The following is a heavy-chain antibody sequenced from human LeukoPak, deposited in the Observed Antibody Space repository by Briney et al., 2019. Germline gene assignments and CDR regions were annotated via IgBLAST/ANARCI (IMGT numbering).Heavy chain of an antibody. CDR1: GGSISSGGYC. D-gene: IGHD3-10*01. Sequence: SQTLSLTCTVSGGSISSGGYCWSWIRQHPGKGLEWIGYIYYSGSTYYNPSLKSRVTISVDTSKNQFSLKLSSVTAADTAEYYCATEPTMVRGVIITSPYGMDVWGQGTTVTVSS. V-gene: IGHV4-31*03. CDR2: IYYSGST. CDR3: ATEPTMVRGVIITSPYGMDV. J-gene: IGHJ6*02.